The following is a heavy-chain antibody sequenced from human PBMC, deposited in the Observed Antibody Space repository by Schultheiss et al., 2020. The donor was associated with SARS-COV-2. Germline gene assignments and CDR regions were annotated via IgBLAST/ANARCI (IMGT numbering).Heavy chain of an antibody. V-gene: IGHV1-69*13. CDR3: ARGRFSSSWWSGDWVDP. CDR2: IIPIFGTA. D-gene: IGHD6-13*01. Sequence: SVKVSCKASGGTFSSYAISWVRQAPGQGLEWMGGIIPIFGTANYAQKFQGRVTITADESTSTAYMELSSLRSEDTAVYYCARGRFSSSWWSGDWVDPWGQGTLVTVSS. CDR1: GGTFSSYA. J-gene: IGHJ5*02.